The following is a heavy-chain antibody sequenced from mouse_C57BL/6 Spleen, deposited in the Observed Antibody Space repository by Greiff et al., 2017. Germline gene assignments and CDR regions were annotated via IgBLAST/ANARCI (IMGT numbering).Heavy chain of an antibody. J-gene: IGHJ4*01. CDR3: TTFTTVVATDYYAMDY. CDR1: GFNIKDDY. CDR2: IDPENGDT. Sequence: EVKLQESGAELVRPGASVKLSCTASGFNIKDDYMHWVKQRPEQGLEWIGWIDPENGDTEYASKFQGKATITADTSSNTAYLQLSSLTSEDTAVYYCTTFTTVVATDYYAMDYWGQGTSVTVSS. D-gene: IGHD1-1*01. V-gene: IGHV14-4*01.